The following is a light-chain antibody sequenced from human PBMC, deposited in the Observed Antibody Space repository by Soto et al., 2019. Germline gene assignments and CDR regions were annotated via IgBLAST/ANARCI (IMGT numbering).Light chain of an antibody. CDR2: EVS. Sequence: QSVLTQPRSVSGSPGQAVTISCTGTGSDVGGYNHVSWYQHHPRKAPKLMIYEVSNRPSGVSNRFSGSKSGYTASLTISGLQAEDEADYYCNSHTSSGFRVFGTGTKLTVL. J-gene: IGLJ1*01. CDR3: NSHTSSGFRV. V-gene: IGLV2-14*01. CDR1: GSDVGGYNH.